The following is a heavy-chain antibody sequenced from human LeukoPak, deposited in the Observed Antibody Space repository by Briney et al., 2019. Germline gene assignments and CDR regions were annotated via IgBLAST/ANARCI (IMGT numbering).Heavy chain of an antibody. CDR3: ARAISNEYYYGSGSPTHDY. Sequence: GASVKVSCKASGYTFTSYGISWVRQAPGQGLEWMGWISAYNGNTDYAQNLQGRVTMTTDTSTSTAYMELRSLRSDDTAVYYCARAISNEYYYGSGSPTHDYWGQGTLVTVSS. CDR1: GYTFTSYG. V-gene: IGHV1-18*01. J-gene: IGHJ4*02. CDR2: ISAYNGNT. D-gene: IGHD3-10*01.